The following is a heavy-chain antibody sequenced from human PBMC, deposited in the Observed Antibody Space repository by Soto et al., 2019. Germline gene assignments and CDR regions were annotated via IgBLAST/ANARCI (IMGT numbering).Heavy chain of an antibody. CDR1: GFTFSDYY. V-gene: IGHV3-11*01. CDR2: ISSRSSTI. J-gene: IGHJ4*02. CDR3: ASGTNGAFFVY. Sequence: QVQLVESGGGLVQPGGSLRLSCAASGFTFSDYYMSWIRQAPGKGLEWVSYISSRSSTIFYADSVKGRFTISRDNVKNSRYLQMNSLRAEDTAVYYCASGTNGAFFVYWGQGILVTVSS. D-gene: IGHD2-8*01.